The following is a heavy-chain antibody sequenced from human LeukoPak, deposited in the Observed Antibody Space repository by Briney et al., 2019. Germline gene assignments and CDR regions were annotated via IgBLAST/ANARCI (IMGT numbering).Heavy chain of an antibody. V-gene: IGHV4-59*01. J-gene: IGHJ4*02. Sequence: SETLSLTCTVSGGSISSYYWSWIRQPPGKGLEWIGYIYYSGSTNYNPSLKSQVTISVDTSKNQFSLKLSSVTAADTAVYYCARGFAAAGIDYWGQGTLVTVSS. CDR1: GGSISSYY. D-gene: IGHD6-13*01. CDR3: ARGFAAAGIDY. CDR2: IYYSGST.